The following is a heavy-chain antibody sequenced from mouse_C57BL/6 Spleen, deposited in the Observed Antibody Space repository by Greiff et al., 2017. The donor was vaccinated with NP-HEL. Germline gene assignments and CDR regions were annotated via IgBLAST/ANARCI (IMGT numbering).Heavy chain of an antibody. Sequence: EVQLQQSGAELVRPGASVKLSCTASGFNIKDYYMHWVKQRPEQGLEWIGRIDPEDGDTEYAPKFQGKATMTSDTSSNTAYLQLSSLTSEDTAVDYCTSSPHWYFDVWGTGTTVTVSS. D-gene: IGHD1-1*01. V-gene: IGHV14-1*01. J-gene: IGHJ1*03. CDR1: GFNIKDYY. CDR3: TSSPHWYFDV. CDR2: IDPEDGDT.